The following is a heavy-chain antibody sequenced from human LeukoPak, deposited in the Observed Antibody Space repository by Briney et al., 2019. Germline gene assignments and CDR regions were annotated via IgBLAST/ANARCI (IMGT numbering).Heavy chain of an antibody. V-gene: IGHV3-48*04. CDR2: ISSSGSAI. J-gene: IGHJ3*02. D-gene: IGHD6-13*01. CDR1: GFTFSSYA. Sequence: PGGSLRLSCAASGFTFSSYAMSWVRQAPGKGLEWISYISSSGSAIYNTDSVKGRFTISRDNAKNSLSLQMNSLRAEDTAVYYCARVGRGIAAAGFGAFDIWGQGTLITVSS. CDR3: ARVGRGIAAAGFGAFDI.